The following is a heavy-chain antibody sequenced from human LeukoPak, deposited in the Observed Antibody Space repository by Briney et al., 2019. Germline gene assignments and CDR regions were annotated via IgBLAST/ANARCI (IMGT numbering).Heavy chain of an antibody. CDR1: GFTFDDYG. Sequence: PGGSLRLSCAASGFTFDDYGMSWVRQAPGKGLEWVSGINWNSGSTGYADSVKGRLTISRDNAKNSLYLQMNSLRAEDTALYYCARTYYDFWSGYYTGPGDYWGQGTLVTVSS. D-gene: IGHD3-3*01. V-gene: IGHV3-20*04. J-gene: IGHJ4*02. CDR2: INWNSGST. CDR3: ARTYYDFWSGYYTGPGDY.